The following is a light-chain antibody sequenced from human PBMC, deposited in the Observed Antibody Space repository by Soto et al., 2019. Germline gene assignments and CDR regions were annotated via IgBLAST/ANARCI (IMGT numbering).Light chain of an antibody. V-gene: IGKV3-20*01. J-gene: IGKJ2*02. CDR2: GAS. Sequence: ELVLTQSPGTLSLSPGERATLSFSASQSVSSSYLAWYQQKPGQAPRLLIYGASSRATGIPDRFSGSGSGTDFTLTISRLEPEDFAVYYCQQYGSSRTFGQGTKVDIK. CDR3: QQYGSSRT. CDR1: QSVSSSY.